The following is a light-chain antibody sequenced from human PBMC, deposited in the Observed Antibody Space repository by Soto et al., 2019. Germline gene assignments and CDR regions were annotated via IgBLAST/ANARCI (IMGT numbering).Light chain of an antibody. J-gene: IGLJ1*01. CDR1: SSDVGSYDF. CDR2: EVV. V-gene: IGLV2-8*01. Sequence: QSVLTQPASVPGSPGQSIAISCTGTSSDVGSYDFVSWYQHHPGKAPRLIIYEVVQRPSGVPDRFSGSKSGNTASLTVSGLQAADEADYFCKSYAGSNTYVFGSGTKVTVL. CDR3: KSYAGSNTYV.